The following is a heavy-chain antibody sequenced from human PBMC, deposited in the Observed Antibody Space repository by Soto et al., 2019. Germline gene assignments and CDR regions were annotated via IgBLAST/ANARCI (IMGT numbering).Heavy chain of an antibody. CDR2: IYYSGST. V-gene: IGHV4-39*01. Sequence: SETLSLTCTVSGGSISSSSYYWGWIRQPPGKGLEWIGSIYYSGSTYYNPSLKSRVTISVDTSENQFSLKLSSVTAADTAVYYCARLKGSYWWLDYWGQGTLVTVSS. CDR1: GGSISSSSYY. D-gene: IGHD3-10*01. CDR3: ARLKGSYWWLDY. J-gene: IGHJ4*02.